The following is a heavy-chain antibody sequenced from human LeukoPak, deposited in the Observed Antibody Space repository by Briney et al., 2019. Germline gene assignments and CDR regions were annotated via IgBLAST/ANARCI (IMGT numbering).Heavy chain of an antibody. J-gene: IGHJ5*02. D-gene: IGHD2-21*02. CDR3: ARNVVVTAINWFDP. CDR1: GGSISSSSYY. Sequence: SETLSLTCTVSGGSISSSSYYWGWIRQPPGKGLEWIGSIYYSGSTYYNPSLKSRFTISVDTSKNQFSLKLSSVTAADTAVYYCARNVVVTAINWFDPWGQGTLVTVSS. V-gene: IGHV4-39*07. CDR2: IYYSGST.